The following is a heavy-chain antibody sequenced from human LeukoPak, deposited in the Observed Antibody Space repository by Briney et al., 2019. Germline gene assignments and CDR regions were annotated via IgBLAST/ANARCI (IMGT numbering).Heavy chain of an antibody. D-gene: IGHD3-3*01. Sequence: SETLSLTCTVSGXSXSSGGYYWSWIRXXXXXGLEWIGYIYYSGSTYYNPSLKSRVTISVDTSKNQFSLKLSSVTAADTAVYYCARANTIFGVVIRPFDYWGQGTLVTVSS. CDR2: IYYSGST. J-gene: IGHJ4*02. CDR1: GXSXSSGGYY. V-gene: IGHV4-31*03. CDR3: ARANTIFGVVIRPFDY.